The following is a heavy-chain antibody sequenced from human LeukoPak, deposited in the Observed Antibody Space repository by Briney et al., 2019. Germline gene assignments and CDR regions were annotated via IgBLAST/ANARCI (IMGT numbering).Heavy chain of an antibody. CDR1: GYSISSGYY. D-gene: IGHD3-3*01. CDR3: ARAPYDFWSGYYGGLYFDY. J-gene: IGHJ4*02. V-gene: IGHV4-38-2*02. Sequence: SETLSLTCTVSGYSISSGYYWGWIRQPPGKGLEWIGEINQSGSTNYNPSLKSRVTISVDKSKNQFSLKLSSVTAADTAVYYCARAPYDFWSGYYGGLYFDYWGQGTLVTVSS. CDR2: INQSGST.